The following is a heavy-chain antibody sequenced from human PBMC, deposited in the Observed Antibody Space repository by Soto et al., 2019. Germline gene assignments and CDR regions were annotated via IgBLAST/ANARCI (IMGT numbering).Heavy chain of an antibody. V-gene: IGHV3-23*01. Sequence: VGSLRLSCAASGFTLSSYAMTWVRQAPGMGLEWVSGIAGSGASTFYADSVKGRFSISRDKNTLFLQMNSLRADDTVVYYCAKSLVSTLTYIWYFDLWGRGTLVTVSS. J-gene: IGHJ2*01. CDR1: GFTLSSYA. D-gene: IGHD1-1*01. CDR2: IAGSGAST. CDR3: AKSLVSTLTYIWYFDL.